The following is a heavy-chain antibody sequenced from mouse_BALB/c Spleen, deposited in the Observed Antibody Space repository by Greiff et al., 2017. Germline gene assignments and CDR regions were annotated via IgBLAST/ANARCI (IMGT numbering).Heavy chain of an antibody. D-gene: IGHD3-2*01. J-gene: IGHJ4*01. V-gene: IGHV5-6-3*01. CDR3: AREGRQLGLRYAMDY. CDR1: GFTFSSYG. CDR2: INSNGGST. Sequence: EVHLVESGGGLVQPGGSLKLSCAASGFTFSSYGMSWVRQTPDKRLELVATINSNGGSTYYPDSVKGRFTISRDNAKNTLYLQMSSLKSEDTAMYYCAREGRQLGLRYAMDYWGQGTSGTVSS.